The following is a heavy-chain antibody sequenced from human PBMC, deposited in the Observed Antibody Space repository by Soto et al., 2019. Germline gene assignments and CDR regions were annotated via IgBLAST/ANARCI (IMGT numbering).Heavy chain of an antibody. D-gene: IGHD6-19*01. V-gene: IGHV3-23*01. Sequence: EVQLLESGGGLVQPGGSLRLSCAASGFTFSSYARSWVRQAPGEGLASVSTITSSGGSTYYADSVKGRFTISRDNSQDTVFLQMNSLRVEDTAVYYCAKGGVGGWYTAFDIWGQGTTLTVSS. CDR3: AKGGVGGWYTAFDI. CDR2: ITSSGGST. J-gene: IGHJ3*02. CDR1: GFTFSSYA.